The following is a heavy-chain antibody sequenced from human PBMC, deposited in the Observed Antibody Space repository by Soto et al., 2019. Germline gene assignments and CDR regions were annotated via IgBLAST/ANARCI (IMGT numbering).Heavy chain of an antibody. D-gene: IGHD3-9*01. CDR1: GYIFTNYD. V-gene: IGHV1-8*01. J-gene: IGHJ4*01. Sequence: QVQLVQSGAEVKKPGASVKVSCTASGYIFTNYDINWVRHATGHGLEWMGWMNPNSGNTGYAQKFQGRVTMTRDTSIKTAYMELTSLRSEDTAAYYSVRLPDNVDVLTVRSGYNDYWGHGTLVTVSS. CDR3: VRLPDNVDVLTVRSGYNDY. CDR2: MNPNSGNT.